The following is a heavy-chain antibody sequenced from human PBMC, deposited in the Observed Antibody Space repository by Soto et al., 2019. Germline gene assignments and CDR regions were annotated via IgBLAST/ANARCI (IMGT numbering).Heavy chain of an antibody. V-gene: IGHV1-69*06. Sequence: GASVKVSFKASGGPFSSYAISWVRQAPGQGLEWMGGIIPIFGTANYAQKFHGRVTITADKSTSTAYMELSSLRSEDTAVYYCARDGKYCGGDCFLNWFDPWGQGTMVTVSS. J-gene: IGHJ5*02. D-gene: IGHD2-21*02. CDR1: GGPFSSYA. CDR3: ARDGKYCGGDCFLNWFDP. CDR2: IIPIFGTA.